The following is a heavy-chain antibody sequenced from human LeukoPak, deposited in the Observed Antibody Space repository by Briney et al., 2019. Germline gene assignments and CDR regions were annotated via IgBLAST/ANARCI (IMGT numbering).Heavy chain of an antibody. CDR2: ISYDGSNK. J-gene: IGHJ6*03. V-gene: IGHV3-30*18. D-gene: IGHD6-19*01. CDR1: GFTFSSYG. CDR3: AKGGLAVAVVYYYYYMDV. Sequence: GGSLRLSCAASGFTFSSYGMHWVRQAPGKGLEWVAVISYDGSNKYYADSVKGRFTISRDNSKNTLYLQMNSLRAEDTAVYYCAKGGLAVAVVYYYYYMDVWGKGTTVTVSS.